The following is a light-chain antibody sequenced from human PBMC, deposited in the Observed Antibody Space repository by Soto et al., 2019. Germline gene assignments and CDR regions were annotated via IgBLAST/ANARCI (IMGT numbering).Light chain of an antibody. Sequence: ELVLTQSPGTLSLSPGERATLSCRASQSVSNNYLAWYQQKPGQAPRLLIYGASNRATGIPDRFSGSGSGTDFSLTISRLEPEDVAVYYCQQYSSSPSITFGQGTRLEIK. CDR1: QSVSNNY. CDR2: GAS. J-gene: IGKJ5*01. V-gene: IGKV3-20*01. CDR3: QQYSSSPSIT.